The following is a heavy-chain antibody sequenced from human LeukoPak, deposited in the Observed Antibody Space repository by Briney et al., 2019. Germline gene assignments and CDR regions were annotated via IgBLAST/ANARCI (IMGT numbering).Heavy chain of an antibody. J-gene: IGHJ1*01. Sequence: GASVKVSCKASGYTFTGYYMHWVRQAPGQGLEWMGWINPNSGGTNYAQKLQGRVTMTTDTSTSTAYMELRSLRSDDAAVYYCARDRDGRYFQHWGQGTLVTVSS. CDR3: ARDRDGRYFQH. V-gene: IGHV1-2*02. CDR1: GYTFTGYY. CDR2: INPNSGGT.